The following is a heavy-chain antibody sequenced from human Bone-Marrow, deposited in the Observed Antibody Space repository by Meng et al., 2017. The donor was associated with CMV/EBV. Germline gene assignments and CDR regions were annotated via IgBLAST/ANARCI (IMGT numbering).Heavy chain of an antibody. CDR2: INPNSGGT. CDR1: GYTFTGYY. Sequence: ASVKVSCKASGYTFTGYYMHWVRQAPGQGLEWMGWINPNSGGTNYAQKFQGRVTITADKSTGTAYMELSSLRSEDTAVYYCARFPGYCSSTSCYGYYYYYGMDVWGQGTTVTVSS. V-gene: IGHV1-2*02. D-gene: IGHD2-2*03. CDR3: ARFPGYCSSTSCYGYYYYYGMDV. J-gene: IGHJ6*02.